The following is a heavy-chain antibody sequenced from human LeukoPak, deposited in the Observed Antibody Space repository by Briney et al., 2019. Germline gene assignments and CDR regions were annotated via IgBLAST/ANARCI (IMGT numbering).Heavy chain of an antibody. V-gene: IGHV3-30*02. CDR2: IRYDGSNK. CDR1: GFTFSSYG. CDR3: AKDQDSSSWYPLGDAFDI. Sequence: GGSLRLSCAASGFTFSSYGMHWVRQAPGKGLEWVAFIRYDGSNKYYADSVKGRFTISRDNSKNTLYLQMNSLRAEDTAVYYYAKDQDSSSWYPLGDAFDIWGQGTMVTVSS. D-gene: IGHD6-13*01. J-gene: IGHJ3*02.